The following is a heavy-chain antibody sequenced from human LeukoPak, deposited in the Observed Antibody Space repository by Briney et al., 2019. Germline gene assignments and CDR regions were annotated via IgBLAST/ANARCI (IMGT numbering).Heavy chain of an antibody. J-gene: IGHJ4*02. CDR1: GGSFSGYY. CDR3: ARDSRNFDY. V-gene: IGHV4-34*01. Sequence: KTSETLSLTCAVYGGSFSGYYWSWIRQPPGKGLEWIGEINHSGSTNYNPSLKSRVTISVDKSKNQFSLKLSSVTAADTAVYYCARDSRNFDYWGQGTLVTVSS. CDR2: INHSGST. D-gene: IGHD1-14*01.